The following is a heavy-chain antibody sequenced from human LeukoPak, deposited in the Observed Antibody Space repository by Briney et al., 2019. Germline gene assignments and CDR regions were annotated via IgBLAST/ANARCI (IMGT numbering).Heavy chain of an antibody. CDR2: ISYGGSND. V-gene: IGHV3-30*03. CDR1: GFTFSSFG. CDR3: ARDEMATSSPYYFDY. J-gene: IGHJ4*02. Sequence: GGSLRLSCAASGFTFSSFGMHWVRQAPGKGLEWVAFISYGGSNDYYADSAKGRFTISRDNSKNTLYLQMNSLGAEDTAVYYCARDEMATSSPYYFDYWGQGTLVTVSS. D-gene: IGHD5-24*01.